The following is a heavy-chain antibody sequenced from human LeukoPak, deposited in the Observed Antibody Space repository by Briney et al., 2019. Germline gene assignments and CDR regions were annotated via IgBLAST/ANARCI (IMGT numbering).Heavy chain of an antibody. J-gene: IGHJ4*02. CDR3: GRHSPNHDYAPGGVDF. D-gene: IGHD4-17*01. V-gene: IGHV4-59*08. CDR1: GASITNYY. CDR2: ISYSGLT. Sequence: PSETLSLTCAVSGASITNYYWSWIRQPPGKGLEWIGHISYSGLTSYNASLKSRVLISVDTSKNQFSLKLTSLTAADTAVYYCGRHSPNHDYAPGGVDFWGQGTLVTVSS.